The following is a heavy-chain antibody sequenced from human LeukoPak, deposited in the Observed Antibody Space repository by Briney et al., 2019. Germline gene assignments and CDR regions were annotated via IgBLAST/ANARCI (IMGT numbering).Heavy chain of an antibody. CDR3: ARQGYCSSTSCYNRGFFDY. CDR2: IYYSGST. J-gene: IGHJ4*02. D-gene: IGHD2-2*01. Sequence: SETLSRTGTVSSGSISSSSYYWGWIRQPPGKGLEWIGSIYYSGSTNYNPSLKSRVTIYVDTSRNQFSLKLSSVTAADTAVYYCARQGYCSSTSCYNRGFFDYWGQGTLVTVSS. CDR1: SGSISSSSYY. V-gene: IGHV4-39*01.